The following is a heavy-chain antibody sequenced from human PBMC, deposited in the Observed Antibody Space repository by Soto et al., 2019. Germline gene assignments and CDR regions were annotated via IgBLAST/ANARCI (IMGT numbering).Heavy chain of an antibody. CDR1: GFTFSSYA. V-gene: IGHV3-23*01. CDR2: ISGSGGRT. J-gene: IGHJ4*02. CDR3: AKDQDYYDSSGYYLPPYYFDY. D-gene: IGHD3-22*01. Sequence: EVQLLESGGGLVQPGGSLRLSCAASGFTFSSYAMSWVRQAPGKGLEWVSAISGSGGRTYYADSVKGRFTISRDNSKNTLYLQMNSLRAEDTAVYYCAKDQDYYDSSGYYLPPYYFDYWGQGTLVTVSS.